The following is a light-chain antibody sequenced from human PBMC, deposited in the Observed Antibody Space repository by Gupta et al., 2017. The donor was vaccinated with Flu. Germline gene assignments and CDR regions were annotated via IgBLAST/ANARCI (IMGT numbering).Light chain of an antibody. CDR1: NIGSIS. Sequence: SYVLTPPPSVSVAPGQTARITCGGNNIGSISVHWYQQKPGQAPVLSGCDDTDRPSGIPERFAGSTSWNKASLTIRRVEAGDEADEDGYVWDSSGDHPGVFGGGTKVTVL. J-gene: IGLJ3*02. V-gene: IGLV3-21*02. CDR2: DDT. CDR3: YVWDSSGDHPGV.